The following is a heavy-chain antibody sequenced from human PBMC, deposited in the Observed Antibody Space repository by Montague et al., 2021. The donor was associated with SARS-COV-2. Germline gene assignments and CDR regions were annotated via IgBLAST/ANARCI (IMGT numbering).Heavy chain of an antibody. J-gene: IGHJ6*02. CDR3: ARVARYCTNGVCQTYYYYGLDV. CDR2: MYYSGST. D-gene: IGHD2-8*01. V-gene: IGHV4-59*01. CDR1: GGSTNYYY. Sequence: SETLSLTCGVSGGSTNYYYWSWIRQSPGKGLEWIGYMYYSGSTSYNPSLKSRVTMSIDRSKNQFSLKLRSVTAADTAVYYCARVARYCTNGVCQTYYYYGLDVWGQGTTVTVSS.